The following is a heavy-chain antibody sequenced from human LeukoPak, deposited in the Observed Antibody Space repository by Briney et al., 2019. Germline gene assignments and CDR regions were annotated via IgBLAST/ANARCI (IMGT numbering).Heavy chain of an antibody. V-gene: IGHV1-18*01. D-gene: IGHD2-2*01. Sequence: GASVKVSCKASGYTSTSYGISWVRPAPGQGLEWMGWISAYNGNTNYAQKLQGRVTMTTDTSTSTAYMELRSLRSDDTAVYYCARDARPRVVVVPAAHYYYYYGMDVWGQGTTVTVSS. CDR3: ARDARPRVVVVPAAHYYYYYGMDV. J-gene: IGHJ6*02. CDR2: ISAYNGNT. CDR1: GYTSTSYG.